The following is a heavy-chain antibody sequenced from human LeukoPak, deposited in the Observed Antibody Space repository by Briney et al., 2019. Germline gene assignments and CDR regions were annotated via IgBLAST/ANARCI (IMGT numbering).Heavy chain of an antibody. CDR3: ARDGLPFDF. V-gene: IGHV3-7*01. CDR1: GFRFSSYW. D-gene: IGHD5-12*01. CDR2: IKQDGSEK. J-gene: IGHJ4*02. Sequence: PGGSLRLSFAASGFRFSSYWMSWVRQAPGKGLEWVANIKQDGSEKYYVDSVKGRFTISRDNAKNSLYLQMNSLRAEDRAVYFCARDGLPFDFWGQGTLVTVSS.